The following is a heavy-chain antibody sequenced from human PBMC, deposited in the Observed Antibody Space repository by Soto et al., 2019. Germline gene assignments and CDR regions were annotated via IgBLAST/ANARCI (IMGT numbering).Heavy chain of an antibody. V-gene: IGHV5-51*01. CDR3: ERHRRGDYGDYYYYYGMDV. D-gene: IGHD4-17*01. Sequence: ESLNMSFTGSGYSFTSYWIGLVRQMRGKGLEWMGIIYPGDSDTRYSPSFQGQVTISADKSISTAYLQWSSLKASDTAMYYCERHRRGDYGDYYYYYGMDVWGQGTKVTVYS. CDR1: GYSFTSYW. J-gene: IGHJ6*02. CDR2: IYPGDSDT.